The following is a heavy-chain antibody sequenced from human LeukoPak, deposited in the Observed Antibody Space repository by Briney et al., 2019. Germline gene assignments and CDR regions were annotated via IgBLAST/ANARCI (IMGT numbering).Heavy chain of an antibody. D-gene: IGHD2-21*01. CDR2: IWYDGSNK. CDR1: GFTLSSYG. J-gene: IGHJ3*02. V-gene: IGHV3-33*01. Sequence: GGSLRLSCAASGFTLSSYGMHWVRQAPGGGLEGVADIWYDGSNKYYADSVKGRFTIYRDNSKNPLYLQMTGLRAEDPAVYYFARSSSYRLFGAFDIWGQETMVTVPS. CDR3: ARSSSYRLFGAFDI.